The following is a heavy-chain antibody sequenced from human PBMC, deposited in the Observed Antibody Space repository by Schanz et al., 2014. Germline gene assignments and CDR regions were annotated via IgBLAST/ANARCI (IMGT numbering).Heavy chain of an antibody. CDR2: IKEDGSVK. CDR3: VSQTGSPNY. J-gene: IGHJ4*02. V-gene: IGHV3-7*01. D-gene: IGHD6-13*01. Sequence: EVHLLESGGGLVQPGGSLRLSCAASGFSFSSYAMGWVRQARGKGLEWVANIKEDGSVKDYVDSVEGRFTISRDNAKRSLFLQMNSLRVEDTAVYFCVSQTGSPNYWGQGTRVTVSS. CDR1: GFSFSSYA.